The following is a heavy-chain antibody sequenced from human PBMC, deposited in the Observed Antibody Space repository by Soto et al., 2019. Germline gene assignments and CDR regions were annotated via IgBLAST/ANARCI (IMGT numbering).Heavy chain of an antibody. J-gene: IGHJ6*02. Sequence: ETLSLTCAVSGYSISSGYYWGWIRQPPGKGLEWIGSIYHSGSTYYNPSLKSRVTISVDTSKNQFSLKLSSVTAADTAVYYCARDPHPKSYYGSGSIHYYYYGMDVWGQGTTVTVSS. D-gene: IGHD3-10*01. CDR3: ARDPHPKSYYGSGSIHYYYYGMDV. V-gene: IGHV4-38-2*02. CDR1: GYSISSGYY. CDR2: IYHSGST.